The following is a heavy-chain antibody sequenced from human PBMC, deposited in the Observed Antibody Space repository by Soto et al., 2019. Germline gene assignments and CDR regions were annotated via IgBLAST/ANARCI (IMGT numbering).Heavy chain of an antibody. V-gene: IGHV1-18*01. D-gene: IGHD1-1*01. CDR2: ISAYNDHT. Sequence: QVQLVQSGTAVKKPGASVKVSCKASGYIMTTYGVSWVRQAPGQGLEWLGWISAYNDHTNYAQKVQGRVTMTTDTSTSTAYMGLRSLRSEDTAVYYCARGTYFDYWGQGTLVTVSS. CDR1: GYIMTTYG. CDR3: ARGTYFDY. J-gene: IGHJ4*02.